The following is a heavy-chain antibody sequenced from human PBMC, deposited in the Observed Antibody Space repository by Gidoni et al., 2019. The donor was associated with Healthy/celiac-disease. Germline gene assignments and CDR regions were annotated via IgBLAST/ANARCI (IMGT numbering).Heavy chain of an antibody. CDR1: GFTFSSYA. V-gene: IGHV3-30-3*01. CDR3: VVAATRGIFAFDI. Sequence: QVQLVESGGGVVQPGRSLRLSCAASGFTFSSYAMHWVRQAPGKGLEWVAVISYDGSNKYYADSVKGRFTISRDNSKNTLYLQMNSLRAEDTAVYYSVVAATRGIFAFDIWGQGTMVTASS. D-gene: IGHD2-15*01. J-gene: IGHJ3*02. CDR2: ISYDGSNK.